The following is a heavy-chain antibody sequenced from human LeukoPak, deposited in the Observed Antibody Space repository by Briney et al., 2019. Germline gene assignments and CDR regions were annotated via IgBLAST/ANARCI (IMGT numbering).Heavy chain of an antibody. J-gene: IGHJ3*02. Sequence: PSETLSLTCTVSGGSISSYYWSWIRQPAGKGLEWIGRIFTSGSTNYNPSLKSRVTVSVDTSKNQFSLKLSSVTAADTAVYYCARVLDLSKRGLDAFDIWGQGTMVTVSS. CDR1: GGSISSYY. D-gene: IGHD3-16*01. CDR2: IFTSGST. CDR3: ARVLDLSKRGLDAFDI. V-gene: IGHV4-4*07.